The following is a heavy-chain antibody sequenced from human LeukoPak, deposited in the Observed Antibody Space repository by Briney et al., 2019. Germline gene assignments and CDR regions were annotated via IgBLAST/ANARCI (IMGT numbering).Heavy chain of an antibody. Sequence: GGSLRLSCAASGFIFNNFGLIWVRQAPGKGLEWVSAISNDGGGTTYADFVKGRFTISRDNSKNTLFPQMNSLRAEDTALYHCAKGGSGYFLDLWGQGTLVTVSS. V-gene: IGHV3-23*01. CDR3: AKGGSGYFLDL. CDR2: ISNDGGGT. D-gene: IGHD2/OR15-2a*01. J-gene: IGHJ5*02. CDR1: GFIFNNFG.